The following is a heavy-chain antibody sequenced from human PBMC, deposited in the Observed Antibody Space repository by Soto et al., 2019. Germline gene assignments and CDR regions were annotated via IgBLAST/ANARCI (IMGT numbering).Heavy chain of an antibody. Sequence: NPSETLSLTCAFYCGSFIGYYWSWIRQPPGKGLEWIGEINDSGSTNYNPSLKSRVTISVDTSKNQFSLKLISVTAADTAVYYCARWAVVTDAVDYWGQGTLVTVSS. CDR1: CGSFIGYY. CDR3: ARWAVVTDAVDY. CDR2: INDSGST. V-gene: IGHV4-34*01. D-gene: IGHD2-15*01. J-gene: IGHJ4*02.